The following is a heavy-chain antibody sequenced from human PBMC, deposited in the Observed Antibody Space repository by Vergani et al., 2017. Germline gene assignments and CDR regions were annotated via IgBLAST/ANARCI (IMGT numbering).Heavy chain of an antibody. CDR1: GGSISSYY. CDR3: ARGYWSSGSCLTAN. D-gene: IGHD2-15*01. CDR2: IYTSGST. V-gene: IGHV4-4*07. J-gene: IGHJ4*02. Sequence: QVQLQESGPGLVKPSETLSLTCTVSGGSISSYYWSWIRQLPGKGLEWIGRIYTSGSTNYNPSLKIRVTMSVDTSKNQFSLTLSSVTTADTAVYYCARGYWSSGSCLTANWGQGTLVTVSS.